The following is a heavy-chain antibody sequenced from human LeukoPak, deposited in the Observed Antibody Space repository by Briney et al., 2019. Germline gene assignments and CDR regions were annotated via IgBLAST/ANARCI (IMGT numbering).Heavy chain of an antibody. J-gene: IGHJ4*02. V-gene: IGHV6-1*01. Sequence: SQTLSLTCAISGDSVSSKSAAWSWLRQSPSRGLEWLGSTYYRSKWYSDYAVSVKGRITINTDTSKNQFSLHLNSVTPEDTAVYYCARDLRAGYSLPLDSWGQGALVTVSS. CDR2: TYYRSKWYS. CDR1: GDSVSSKSAA. CDR3: ARDLRAGYSLPLDS. D-gene: IGHD2-15*01.